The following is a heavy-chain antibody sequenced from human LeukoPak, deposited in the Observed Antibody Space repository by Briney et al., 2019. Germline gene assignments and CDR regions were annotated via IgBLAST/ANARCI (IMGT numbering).Heavy chain of an antibody. Sequence: PGGSLRLSCAASGFTFSSYGMHWVRQAPGKGLEWVAFIRYDGSNKYYADSVKGRFTISRDNSKNTLYLQMNSLRAEDTAVYYCARETRYYYDSSGYTIWGQGTLVTVSS. V-gene: IGHV3-30*02. CDR3: ARETRYYYDSSGYTI. CDR2: IRYDGSNK. D-gene: IGHD3-22*01. CDR1: GFTFSSYG. J-gene: IGHJ4*02.